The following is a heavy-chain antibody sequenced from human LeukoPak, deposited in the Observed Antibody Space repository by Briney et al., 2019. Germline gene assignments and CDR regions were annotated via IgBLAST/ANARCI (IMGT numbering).Heavy chain of an antibody. CDR3: ARDSGSYLYYFDY. CDR1: GFTFSSYW. D-gene: IGHD1-26*01. Sequence: GGSLRLSCAASGFTFSSYWMSWVRQAPGKGLEWVANIKEDGGEKYSVDSVKGRFTISRDNAMNSLYLEMNSLRAEDTAVYYCARDSGSYLYYFDYWGQGTLVTVSS. V-gene: IGHV3-7*03. CDR2: IKEDGGEK. J-gene: IGHJ4*02.